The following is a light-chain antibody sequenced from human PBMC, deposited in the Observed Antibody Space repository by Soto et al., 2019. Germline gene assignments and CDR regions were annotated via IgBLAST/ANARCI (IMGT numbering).Light chain of an antibody. Sequence: EIVMTQSPATLSVSPGERATLSCRASQSVSSNLAWYQQKPGQAPRLLIYGASTRATGVPARFSGSASGTEFTLTISSLQSEDFAIYYCQQYDNGPRTFGQGTKVDIK. V-gene: IGKV3-15*01. J-gene: IGKJ1*01. CDR1: QSVSSN. CDR3: QQYDNGPRT. CDR2: GAS.